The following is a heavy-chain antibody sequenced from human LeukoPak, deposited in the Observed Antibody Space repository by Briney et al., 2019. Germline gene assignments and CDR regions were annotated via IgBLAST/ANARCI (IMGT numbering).Heavy chain of an antibody. Sequence: PSETLSLTCTVSGGSISNSSSYWGWIRQPPGKGLEWIGSIYYSGSTYYNPSLKSRVTISVDTSKNQFSLKLSSVTAADTAVYYCARDPIYYYMDVWGKGTTVTVSS. V-gene: IGHV4-39*07. J-gene: IGHJ6*03. CDR1: GGSISNSSSY. CDR2: IYYSGST. CDR3: ARDPIYYYMDV.